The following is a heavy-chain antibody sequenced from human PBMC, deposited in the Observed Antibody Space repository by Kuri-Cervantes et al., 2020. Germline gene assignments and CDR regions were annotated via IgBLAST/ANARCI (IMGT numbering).Heavy chain of an antibody. D-gene: IGHD3-3*01. CDR3: ARGGLEWLDLFGWFDP. J-gene: IGHJ5*02. Sequence: ASVKVSCKAFGYTFTNYYMHWVRQAPGQGLEWMGIINPSGGSTSYAQKFQGWVTMTRDTSISTAYMELSRLRSDDTAVYYCARGGLEWLDLFGWFDPWGQGTLVTVSS. CDR1: GYTFTNYY. V-gene: IGHV1-46*01. CDR2: INPSGGST.